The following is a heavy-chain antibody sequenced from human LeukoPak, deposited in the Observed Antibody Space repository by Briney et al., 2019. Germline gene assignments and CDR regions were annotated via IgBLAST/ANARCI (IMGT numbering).Heavy chain of an antibody. V-gene: IGHV3-20*04. J-gene: IGHJ4*02. CDR1: GFTFDDYG. CDR2: INRNGGST. CDR3: ARGFRNGPFDC. Sequence: PGGSLRLSCEASGFTFDDYGMSWVRQPPGEGLEWGSGINRNGGSTDYADSVKGRFTISRDNAKNSHFLQTNSLGVEDTALYYCARGFRNGPFDCWGQGTLVTVSS. D-gene: IGHD2-8*01.